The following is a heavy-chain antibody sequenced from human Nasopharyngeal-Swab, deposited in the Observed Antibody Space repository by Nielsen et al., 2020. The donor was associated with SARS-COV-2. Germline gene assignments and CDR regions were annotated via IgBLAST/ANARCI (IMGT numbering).Heavy chain of an antibody. CDR3: ARGPWFGELYYFDY. V-gene: IGHV4-34*01. D-gene: IGHD3-10*01. J-gene: IGHJ4*02. Sequence: SETLSLTCAVYGGSFSGYYWRWIRQPPGKGLEWIGEINHSGSTNYNPSLKSRVTISVDTSKNQFSLKLSSVTAADTAVYYCARGPWFGELYYFDYWGQGTLVTASS. CDR1: GGSFSGYY. CDR2: INHSGST.